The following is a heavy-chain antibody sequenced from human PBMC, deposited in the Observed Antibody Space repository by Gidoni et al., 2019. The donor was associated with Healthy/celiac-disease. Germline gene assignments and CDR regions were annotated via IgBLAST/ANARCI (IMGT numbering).Heavy chain of an antibody. J-gene: IGHJ4*02. CDR3: AREVTTVTTTDY. Sequence: QVQLQESGPGLVKPSETLSLTCTVSGYSISSGYYWGWVRPPPGMGLEWIGSIYQRGSTYSTPSLKSRVTISVDTSKNQFSLKLSSVTAADTAVYYCAREVTTVTTTDYWGQGTLVTVSS. D-gene: IGHD4-4*01. CDR1: GYSISSGYY. CDR2: IYQRGST. V-gene: IGHV4-38-2*02.